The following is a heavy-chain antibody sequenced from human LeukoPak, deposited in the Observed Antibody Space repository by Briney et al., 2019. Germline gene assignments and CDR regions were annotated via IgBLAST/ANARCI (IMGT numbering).Heavy chain of an antibody. Sequence: GGSLRLSCAASGFTFSSYAVSWVRQAPGKGLEWVSTISGSGGSTYYADSVKGRFTISRDNSKNTLYLQMNSLRAEDTAVYYCARDPATEYYFDYWGQGTLVTVSS. V-gene: IGHV3-23*01. CDR3: ARDPATEYYFDY. J-gene: IGHJ4*02. D-gene: IGHD6-13*01. CDR1: GFTFSSYA. CDR2: ISGSGGST.